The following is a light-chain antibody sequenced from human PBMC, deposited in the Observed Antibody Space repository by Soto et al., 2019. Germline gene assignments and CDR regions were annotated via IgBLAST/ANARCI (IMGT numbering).Light chain of an antibody. Sequence: QSALTQPPSASGSPGQSVTISCAGTSSDIGGHNFVSWYQQHAGKAPKLMIYDVTERPSGVPDRFSGSKSGNTASLTVSGLQAEDEADYYCSSYAGSIYVFGTGTKVTVL. V-gene: IGLV2-8*01. CDR2: DVT. CDR3: SSYAGSIYV. J-gene: IGLJ1*01. CDR1: SSDIGGHNF.